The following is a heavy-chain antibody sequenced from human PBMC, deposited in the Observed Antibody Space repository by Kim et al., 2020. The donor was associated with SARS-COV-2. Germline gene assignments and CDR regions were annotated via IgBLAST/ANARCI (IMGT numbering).Heavy chain of an antibody. CDR3: ARHLSGGYSSRFDAFDI. CDR2: IYYSGST. J-gene: IGHJ3*02. V-gene: IGHV4-31*03. D-gene: IGHD6-13*01. CDR1: GGSISSGGYY. Sequence: SETLSLTCTVSGGSISSGGYYWSWIRQHPGKGLEWIGYIYYSGSTYYNPSLKSRVTISVDTSKNQFSLKLSSVTAADTAVYYCARHLSGGYSSRFDAFDIWGQGTMVTVSS.